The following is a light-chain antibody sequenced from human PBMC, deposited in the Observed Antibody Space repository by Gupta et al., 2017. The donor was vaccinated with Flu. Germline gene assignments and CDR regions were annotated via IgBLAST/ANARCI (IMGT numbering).Light chain of an antibody. J-gene: IGKJ3*01. Sequence: DIVMTQSPDSLAVSLGERATINCKSSQSILYSSNNKNYLAWYQQKPGQPPRLLIYWASTRESGVPDRFSGSGSGTDFTLTISSLQAEDVALYYCQQYYSTSLTLGHGTKVDIK. CDR1: QSILYSSNNKNY. CDR2: WAS. CDR3: QQYYSTSLT. V-gene: IGKV4-1*01.